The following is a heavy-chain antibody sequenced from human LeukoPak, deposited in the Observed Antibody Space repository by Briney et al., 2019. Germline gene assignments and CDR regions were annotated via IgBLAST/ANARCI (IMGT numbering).Heavy chain of an antibody. Sequence: SETLSLTCTVSGGSISSGDYYWSWIRQPPGKGLEWIGYIYHSGSTYYNPSLKSRVTISVDTSKNQFSLKLSSVTAADTAVYYCAREPDDYGGNSGGGYFDYWGQGTLVTVSS. J-gene: IGHJ4*02. D-gene: IGHD4-23*01. CDR3: AREPDDYGGNSGGGYFDY. CDR2: IYHSGST. V-gene: IGHV4-30-4*01. CDR1: GGSISSGDYY.